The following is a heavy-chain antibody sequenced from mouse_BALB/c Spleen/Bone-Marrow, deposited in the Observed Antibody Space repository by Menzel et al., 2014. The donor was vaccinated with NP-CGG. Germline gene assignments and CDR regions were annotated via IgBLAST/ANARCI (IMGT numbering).Heavy chain of an antibody. J-gene: IGHJ4*01. Sequence: VQLQQSGAELMKPGASERISCKATGYTFSSYWIEWVKQRPGHGLEWIGEILPGSGGTNYNEKFKGKATFTADTSSNTAYMQHNSLTSEDSAVYYCARSMDYRGQGTSVTVSS. CDR2: ILPGSGGT. V-gene: IGHV1-9*01. CDR3: ARSMDY. CDR1: GYTFSSYW.